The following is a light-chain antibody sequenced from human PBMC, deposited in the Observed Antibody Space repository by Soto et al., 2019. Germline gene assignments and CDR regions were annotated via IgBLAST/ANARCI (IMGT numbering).Light chain of an antibody. CDR1: QSVRGNY. CDR2: GAS. Sequence: DIVLTQSPGTPSLSPGERATLSCRASQSVRGNYLAWYQQKPGQAPRLLIYGASSRATGIPDRFSGSGSGTDFTLTISRLEPEDFAVYYCQQYDSSPLYTFGQGTKLEIK. CDR3: QQYDSSPLYT. V-gene: IGKV3-20*01. J-gene: IGKJ2*01.